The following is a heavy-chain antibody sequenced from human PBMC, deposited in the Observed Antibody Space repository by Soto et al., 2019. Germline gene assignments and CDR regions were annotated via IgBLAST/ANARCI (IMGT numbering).Heavy chain of an antibody. Sequence: SVKVSCKASGGTFSSYAISWVRQAPGQGLEWMGGIIPTFGTANYAQKFQGRVTITADESTSTAYMELSSLRSEDTAVYYCARDYYDFWSGPASGWFDPWGQGTLVTVSS. CDR1: GGTFSSYA. D-gene: IGHD3-3*01. CDR3: ARDYYDFWSGPASGWFDP. CDR2: IIPTFGTA. V-gene: IGHV1-69*13. J-gene: IGHJ5*02.